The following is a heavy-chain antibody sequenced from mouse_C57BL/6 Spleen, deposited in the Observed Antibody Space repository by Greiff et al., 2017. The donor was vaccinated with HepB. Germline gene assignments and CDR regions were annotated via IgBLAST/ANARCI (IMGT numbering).Heavy chain of an antibody. CDR3: ASDGYYRGAMDD. CDR1: GFSLTSYG. V-gene: IGHV2-2*01. CDR2: IWSGGST. D-gene: IGHD2-3*01. Sequence: QVQLKQSGPGLVQPSQSLSITCTVSGFSLTSYGVHWVRQSPGKGLEWLGVIWSGGSTDYNAAFISRLSISKDNSKSKVFFKMNSLQADDTAIYYCASDGYYRGAMDDWGQGTSVTVSS. J-gene: IGHJ4*01.